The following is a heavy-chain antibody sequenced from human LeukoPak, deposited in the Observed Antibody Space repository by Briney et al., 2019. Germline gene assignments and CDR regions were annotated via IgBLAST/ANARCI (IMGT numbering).Heavy chain of an antibody. CDR1: GFTSSGYA. Sequence: GGSLRLSCAASGFTSSGYAMSWVRQAPGEGLEGVSDISGSGDSAYYADSVKGRFTIARDNAKNSLYLQMNSLRAEDTAVYYCARVYGSGLDDWGQGTLVTVCS. V-gene: IGHV3-23*01. D-gene: IGHD6-19*01. CDR3: ARVYGSGLDD. J-gene: IGHJ4*02. CDR2: ISGSGDSA.